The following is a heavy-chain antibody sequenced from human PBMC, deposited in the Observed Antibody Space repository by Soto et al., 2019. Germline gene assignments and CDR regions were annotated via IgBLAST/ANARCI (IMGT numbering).Heavy chain of an antibody. V-gene: IGHV4-30-2*01. CDR3: ARTLDLGGSAGTNWFDP. D-gene: IGHD2-15*01. CDR1: GGSISSGAYS. CDR2: IYHRGTS. Sequence: SETLSLTCTVSGGSISSGAYSWSWIRLPPGKRLEWIGYIYHRGTSHYNPSLKSRVTMSVDRSRNQFSLNLRSVTAADTAVYYCARTLDLGGSAGTNWFDPWGQGTLVTSPQ. J-gene: IGHJ5*02.